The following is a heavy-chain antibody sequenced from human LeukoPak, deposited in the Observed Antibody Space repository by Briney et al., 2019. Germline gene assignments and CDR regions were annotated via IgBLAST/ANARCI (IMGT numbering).Heavy chain of an antibody. CDR3: ARDVSDLGAFDI. J-gene: IGHJ3*02. CDR1: GFTFSTYS. V-gene: IGHV3-21*01. D-gene: IGHD3-16*01. CDR2: ISSGSGYI. Sequence: GGSLRLSCAASGFTFSTYSMNWVRQAPGKGLEWVSSISSGSGYIYYADSVKGRFTISRDNSKNTLYLQMNSLRAEDTAVYYCARDVSDLGAFDIWGQGTMVTVSS.